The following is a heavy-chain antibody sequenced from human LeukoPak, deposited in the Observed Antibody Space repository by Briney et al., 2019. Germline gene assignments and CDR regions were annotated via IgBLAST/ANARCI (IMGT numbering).Heavy chain of an antibody. CDR3: AKVDSCDFPNYFDY. V-gene: IGHV3-23*01. Sequence: GGSLRLSCTASGFTFSAYAMSWVRQAPGKGLEWVSSLTGSGDSKYYADSVKGRFIISRDNSKNTLYLQMNSLRAEDTAVYYCAKVDSCDFPNYFDYWGQGTLVTVSS. CDR1: GFTFSAYA. D-gene: IGHD3-3*01. J-gene: IGHJ4*02. CDR2: LTGSGDSK.